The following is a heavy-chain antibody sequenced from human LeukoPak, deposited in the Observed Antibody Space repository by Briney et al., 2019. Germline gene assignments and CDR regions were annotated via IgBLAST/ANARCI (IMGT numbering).Heavy chain of an antibody. CDR2: ISYDGSNK. Sequence: GRSLRLSCAASGFTFSSYGMHWVRQAPGKGLEWVAVISYDGSNKYYADSVKGRFTISRDNSKNTLYLQMNSLRAEDTAVYYCAKEMGYSYARGYFDYWGQGTLVTVSS. V-gene: IGHV3-30*18. J-gene: IGHJ4*02. D-gene: IGHD5-18*01. CDR1: GFTFSSYG. CDR3: AKEMGYSYARGYFDY.